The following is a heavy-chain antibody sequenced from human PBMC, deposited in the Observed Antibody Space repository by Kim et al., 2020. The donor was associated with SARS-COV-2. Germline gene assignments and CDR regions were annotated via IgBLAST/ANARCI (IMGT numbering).Heavy chain of an antibody. Sequence: GGSLRLSCAASGFTFGDYAMHWVRQAPGKGLEWVSGISWNSGSIGYADSVKGRFTISRDNAKNSLYLQMNSLRAEDTALYYCAKDPSHKFIAAAGTGQAWGQGTLVTVSS. CDR1: GFTFGDYA. V-gene: IGHV3-9*01. D-gene: IGHD6-13*01. CDR2: ISWNSGSI. J-gene: IGHJ5*02. CDR3: AKDPSHKFIAAAGTGQA.